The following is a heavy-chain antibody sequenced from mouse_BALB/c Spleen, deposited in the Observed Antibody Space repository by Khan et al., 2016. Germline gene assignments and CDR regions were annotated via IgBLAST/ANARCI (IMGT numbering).Heavy chain of an antibody. CDR2: INPSSDYT. Sequence: QVQLQQSGAELARPGASVKMSCKASGYTFTTYTMFWVKQRPGQGLEWIGYINPSSDYTDYNQKFKDKATLTADKSSSTAYMQLNSLTSEDSAVYYCAREGWLLGYFDYWGQGTTLTVSS. CDR1: GYTFTTYT. CDR3: AREGWLLGYFDY. V-gene: IGHV1-4*01. J-gene: IGHJ2*01. D-gene: IGHD2-3*01.